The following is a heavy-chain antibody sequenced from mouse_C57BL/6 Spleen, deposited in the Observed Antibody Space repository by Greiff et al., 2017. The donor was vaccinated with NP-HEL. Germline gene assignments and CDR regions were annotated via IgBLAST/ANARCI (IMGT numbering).Heavy chain of an antibody. Sequence: VKLMESGPGLVQPSQSLSITCTVSGFSLTSYGVHWVRQSPGKGLEWLGVIWRGGSTDYNAAFMSRLSITKDNSKSQVFFKMNSLQADDTAIYYCAKHRGSSQAPYYAMDYWGQGTSVTVSS. CDR1: GFSLTSYG. D-gene: IGHD1-1*01. CDR3: AKHRGSSQAPYYAMDY. J-gene: IGHJ4*01. CDR2: IWRGGST. V-gene: IGHV2-5*01.